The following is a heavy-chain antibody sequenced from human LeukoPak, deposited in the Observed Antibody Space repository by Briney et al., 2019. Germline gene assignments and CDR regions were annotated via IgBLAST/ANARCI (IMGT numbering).Heavy chain of an antibody. J-gene: IGHJ4*02. CDR2: ISGSGGST. V-gene: IGHV3-23*01. D-gene: IGHD3-22*01. CDR3: AKVRDSSGYYLYYFDY. Sequence: GGSLRLSCAASGFIFSSYAMSWVRQAPGKGLEWVSAISGSGGSTYYADSVKGRFTISRDNSKNTLYLQMNSLRAEDTAVYYCAKVRDSSGYYLYYFDYWGQGTLVTVSS. CDR1: GFIFSSYA.